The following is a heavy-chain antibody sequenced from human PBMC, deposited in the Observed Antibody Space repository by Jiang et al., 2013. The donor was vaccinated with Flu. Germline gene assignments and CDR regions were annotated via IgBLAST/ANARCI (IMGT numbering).Heavy chain of an antibody. CDR1: GGSFSSYS. CDR2: INHIFGTT. Sequence: VQLVESGAEVKKPGSSVKVSCKSSGGSFSSYSMNWVRQAPGQGLEWMGGINHIFGTTEYAHKFQGRVTITSDKSTSTAYMDLSSLRSEDTAIYYCARSSWGYGYGPFEYWGQGTLVTVSS. D-gene: IGHD5-18*01. CDR3: ARSSWGYGYGPFEY. J-gene: IGHJ4*02. V-gene: IGHV1-69*06.